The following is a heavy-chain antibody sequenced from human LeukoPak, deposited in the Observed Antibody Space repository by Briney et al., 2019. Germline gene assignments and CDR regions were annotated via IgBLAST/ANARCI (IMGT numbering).Heavy chain of an antibody. CDR1: GFTFSIYS. V-gene: IGHV3-21*01. D-gene: IGHD4-11*01. CDR2: IGGSSSSL. J-gene: IGHJ4*02. Sequence: GGSLRLSCVASGFTFSIYSMNWVRQAPGKGLEWVSSIGGSSSSLYYAESVKGRFTISRDNAKNSLYLQMNSLRAEDTAVYYCARDDYSNYIDYWGQGTLVTVSS. CDR3: ARDDYSNYIDY.